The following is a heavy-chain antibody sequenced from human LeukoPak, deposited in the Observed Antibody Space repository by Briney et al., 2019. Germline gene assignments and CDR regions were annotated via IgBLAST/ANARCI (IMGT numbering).Heavy chain of an antibody. J-gene: IGHJ3*02. Sequence: GGSLRLSCAASGFTFSSYAMSWVRQAPGKGLEWVSAISGSGGSTYYAGSVKGRLTISRDNSKNTLYLQMNSLRAEDTAVYYCAKDDVVVTADNAFDIWGQGTMVTVSS. D-gene: IGHD2-21*02. CDR1: GFTFSSYA. V-gene: IGHV3-23*01. CDR3: AKDDVVVTADNAFDI. CDR2: ISGSGGST.